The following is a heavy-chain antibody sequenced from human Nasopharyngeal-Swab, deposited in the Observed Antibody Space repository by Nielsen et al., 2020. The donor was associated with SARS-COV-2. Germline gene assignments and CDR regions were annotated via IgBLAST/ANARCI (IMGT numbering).Heavy chain of an antibody. J-gene: IGHJ6*02. V-gene: IGHV3-7*01. CDR3: AREGRVCSSTSCYEAWYYYYGMDV. Sequence: GESLKISCAASGFTFSSYWMSWVRQAPGKGLEWVANIKQDGSEKYYADSVKGRFTISRDNSKNTLCLQMNSLRAEDTAVYYCAREGRVCSSTSCYEAWYYYYGMDVWGQGTTVTVSS. D-gene: IGHD2-2*01. CDR2: IKQDGSEK. CDR1: GFTFSSYW.